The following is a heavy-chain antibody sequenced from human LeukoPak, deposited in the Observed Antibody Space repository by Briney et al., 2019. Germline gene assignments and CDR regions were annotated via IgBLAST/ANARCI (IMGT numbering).Heavy chain of an antibody. CDR2: IIPIFGTA. CDR1: GGTFSSYA. D-gene: IGHD5-24*01. CDR3: ASKSAEMATMRFYYFDY. J-gene: IGHJ4*02. Sequence: SVKVSCKASGGTFSSYAISWVRQAPGQGLEWMGGIIPIFGTANYAQKFQGRVTITKDESTSTAYMELSSLRSEDTAVYYCASKSAEMATMRFYYFDYWGQGTLVTVSS. V-gene: IGHV1-69*05.